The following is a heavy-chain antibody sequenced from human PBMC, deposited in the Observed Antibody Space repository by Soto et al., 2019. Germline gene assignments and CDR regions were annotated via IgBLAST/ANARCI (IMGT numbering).Heavy chain of an antibody. V-gene: IGHV5-51*01. J-gene: IGHJ6*02. Sequence: GESLKISCKGSGYSFTTYWINWVRQMPGKGLEWMGIIYPGDSDTRYSPSFQGQVTISADKSINTAYLQWRSLKASDTAVYYCARHHGSPGSYFGMDVWGQGTTVTVSS. CDR1: GYSFTTYW. D-gene: IGHD6-13*01. CDR3: ARHHGSPGSYFGMDV. CDR2: IYPGDSDT.